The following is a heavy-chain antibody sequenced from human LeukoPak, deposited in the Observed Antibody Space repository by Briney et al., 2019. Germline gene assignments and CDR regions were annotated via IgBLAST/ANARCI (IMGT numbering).Heavy chain of an antibody. CDR1: GFTFSSNW. D-gene: IGHD2-2*01. Sequence: PGGSLRLSCAASGFTFSSNWMHWVRQAPGKGLVWVSRINPDGSGPSYADSVKGRFTISRDNAKNSLYLQMNSLRAEDTAVYYCAGPTCLRGGYCSTNFWGQGTLVTVSS. CDR2: INPDGSGP. J-gene: IGHJ4*02. V-gene: IGHV3-74*01. CDR3: AGPTCLRGGYCSTNF.